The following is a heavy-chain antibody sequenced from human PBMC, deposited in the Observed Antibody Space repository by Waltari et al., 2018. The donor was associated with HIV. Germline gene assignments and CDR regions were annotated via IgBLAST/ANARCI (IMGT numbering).Heavy chain of an antibody. D-gene: IGHD3-10*01. V-gene: IGHV3-7*04. CDR3: ARGGFYGSGSKVN. CDR2: IKQDGSEK. CDR1: GFTFSSFW. Sequence: EVQLVESGGGLVQPGGSLRLSCAASGFTFSSFWRSWVPKAPGKGLEWVANIKQDGSEKYYVDSVNGRFTISRDNAENSLYLQMNSLRAEDTAVYYCARGGFYGSGSKVNWGQGTLVTVSS. J-gene: IGHJ4*02.